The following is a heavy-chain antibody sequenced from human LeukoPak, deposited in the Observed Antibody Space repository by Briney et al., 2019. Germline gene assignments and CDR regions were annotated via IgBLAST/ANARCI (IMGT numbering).Heavy chain of an antibody. CDR2: INHSGST. CDR1: GGSFSGYY. Sequence: PSETLSLTCAVYGGSFSGYYWSRIRQPPGKGLERIGEINHSGSTNYNPSLKSRVTISVDTSKNQFSLKLSSVTAANTAVYYCARGRKVRGVIMGYYYYYGMDVWGQGTTVTVSS. D-gene: IGHD3-10*01. J-gene: IGHJ6*02. V-gene: IGHV4-34*01. CDR3: ARGRKVRGVIMGYYYYYGMDV.